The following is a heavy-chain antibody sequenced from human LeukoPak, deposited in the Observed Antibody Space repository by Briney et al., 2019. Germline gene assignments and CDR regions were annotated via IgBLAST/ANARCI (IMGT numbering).Heavy chain of an antibody. CDR2: IRSDGNNK. CDR3: AKVLDYYDSSGYFDY. V-gene: IGHV3-30*02. D-gene: IGHD3-22*01. J-gene: IGHJ4*02. Sequence: QPGGSLRLSCAASGFIFNNYGMHWVRQAPGKGLEWVTFIRSDGNNKYYADSVKGRFTISRDNSKNTVYLQMNSLRAEDTAVYYCAKVLDYYDSSGYFDYWGQGTLVTVSS. CDR1: GFIFNNYG.